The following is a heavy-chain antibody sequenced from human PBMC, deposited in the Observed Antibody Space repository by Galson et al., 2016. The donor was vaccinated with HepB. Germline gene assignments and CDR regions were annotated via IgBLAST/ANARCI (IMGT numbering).Heavy chain of an antibody. V-gene: IGHV4-31*03. CDR3: ARGYYDILTGYSIPFDY. D-gene: IGHD3-9*01. J-gene: IGHJ4*02. CDR2: IYYSGST. CDR1: GGSIRSGGYY. Sequence: TLSLTCTVSGGSIRSGGYYWSWIRQHPGKGLEWIGYIYYSGSTYYNPSLKSRVTISVDTSKKQFSLKLSSVTAADTAVYYCARGYYDILTGYSIPFDYWGQGTLVTVSS.